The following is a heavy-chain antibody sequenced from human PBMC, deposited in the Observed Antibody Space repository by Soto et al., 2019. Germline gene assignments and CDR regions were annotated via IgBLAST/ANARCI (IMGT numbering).Heavy chain of an antibody. CDR2: IFHSGST. J-gene: IGHJ3*02. CDR3: VIDSIMITSGDIIADALDI. V-gene: IGHV4-31*03. D-gene: IGHD3-16*01. Sequence: PSETLSLTCTVSGGSITSGGSYWSWIRQHPVKGLEWIGYIFHSGSTYYNPSLKSRVAMSVDTSKNQFSLKLSSVTAADTAVYYCVIDSIMITSGDIIADALDIWGQGTMVTVSS. CDR1: GGSITSGGSY.